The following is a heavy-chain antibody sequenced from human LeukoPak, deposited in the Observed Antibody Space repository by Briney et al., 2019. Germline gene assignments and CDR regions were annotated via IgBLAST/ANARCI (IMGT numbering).Heavy chain of an antibody. V-gene: IGHV3-48*01. CDR2: ISSSSSAI. J-gene: IGHJ4*02. CDR1: GFTLSSYS. Sequence: GGSLRLSCVASGFTLSSYSMNWVRQAPGKELEWVSYISSSSSAIYYADSVKGRFTVSRDNAKNSLYLQMNSLRAEDTAVYYCTTLYGYYFDYWGQGTLVTVSS. CDR3: TTLYGYYFDY. D-gene: IGHD2/OR15-2a*01.